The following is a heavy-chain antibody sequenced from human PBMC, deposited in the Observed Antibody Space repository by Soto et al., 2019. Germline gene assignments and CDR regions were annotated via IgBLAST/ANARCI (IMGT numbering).Heavy chain of an antibody. CDR1: GLTFNLYT. CDR2: ISGSGDNT. Sequence: EVQLLESGGGSAQPGGSLRLSCAASGLTFNLYTMSWVRQAPGKGLEWVSGISGSGDNTYYAESVKGRFTISRDNSKNTLFLQMSSLRAEDTAVYYCARKCCGRSTWFGGYFDYWGRGTLVAVSS. J-gene: IGHJ4*02. CDR3: ARKCCGRSTWFGGYFDY. D-gene: IGHD3-16*01. V-gene: IGHV3-23*01.